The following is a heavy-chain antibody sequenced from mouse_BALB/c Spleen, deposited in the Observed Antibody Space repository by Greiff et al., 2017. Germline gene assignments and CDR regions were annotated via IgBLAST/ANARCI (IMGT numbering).Heavy chain of an antibody. CDR1: GFTFSSFG. V-gene: IGHV5-17*02. Sequence: EVQGVESGGGLVQPGGSRKLSCAASGFTFSSFGMHWVRQAPEKGLEWVAYISSGSSTIYYADTVKGRFTISRDNPKNTLFLQMTSLRSEDTAMYYCASLLLYAMDYWGQGTSVTVSS. CDR3: ASLLLYAMDY. CDR2: ISSGSSTI. J-gene: IGHJ4*01. D-gene: IGHD2-1*01.